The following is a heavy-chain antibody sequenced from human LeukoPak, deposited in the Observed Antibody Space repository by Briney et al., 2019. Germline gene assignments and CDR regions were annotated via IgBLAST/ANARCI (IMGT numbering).Heavy chain of an antibody. V-gene: IGHV4-39*01. Sequence: SETLSLTCTVSGGSISSSSYYWGWIRQPRGKGLEWIGSIYYSGSTYYNPSLKSRVTISVDTSKNQFSLKLSSVTAADTAVYYCARILFGVVTTNYYFYYYMDVWGKGTTVTVSS. CDR2: IYYSGST. D-gene: IGHD3-3*01. CDR3: ARILFGVVTTNYYFYYYMDV. CDR1: GGSISSSSYY. J-gene: IGHJ6*03.